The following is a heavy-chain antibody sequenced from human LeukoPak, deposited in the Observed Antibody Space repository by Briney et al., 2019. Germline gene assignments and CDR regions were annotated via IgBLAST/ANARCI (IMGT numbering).Heavy chain of an antibody. CDR3: AKDLWLGDTAIVFDY. CDR2: IRYDGSNK. V-gene: IGHV3-30*02. Sequence: GGSLRLSCAASGFTFSSYGMHWVRQAPGKGLEWVAFIRYDGSNKYYADSVKGRFTISRDNSKNTLYLQMNSLRAEDTAVYYCAKDLWLGDTAIVFDYWGQGTLVTVSS. J-gene: IGHJ4*02. CDR1: GFTFSSYG. D-gene: IGHD5-18*01.